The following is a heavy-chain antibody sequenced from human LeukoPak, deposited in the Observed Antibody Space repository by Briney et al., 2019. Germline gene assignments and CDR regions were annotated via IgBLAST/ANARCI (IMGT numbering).Heavy chain of an antibody. CDR1: GFTFSSYG. D-gene: IGHD3-22*01. CDR2: ISYDGSNK. CDR3: ARRAGDYSHPYDY. V-gene: IGHV3-30*03. Sequence: GGSLRLSCAASGFTFSSYGMHWVRQAPGKGLEWVAFISYDGSNKYYADSVKGRFTISRDSSKNTLYLQMNSLRAEDTAVYYCARRAGDYSHPYDYWGQGTLVTVSS. J-gene: IGHJ4*02.